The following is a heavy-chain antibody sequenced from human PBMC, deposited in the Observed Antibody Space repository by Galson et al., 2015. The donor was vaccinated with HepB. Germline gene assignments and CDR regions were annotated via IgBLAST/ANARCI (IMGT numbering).Heavy chain of an antibody. D-gene: IGHD6-19*01. CDR1: GGSISSYY. CDR3: ARVPPIGAVAAYYYYYMDV. CDR2: IYYSGST. V-gene: IGHV4-59*01. J-gene: IGHJ6*03. Sequence: LSLTCTVSGGSISSYYWSWIRQPPGKGPEWIGYIYYSGSTNYNPSLKSRVTISVDTSKNQFSLKLSSVTAADTAVYYCARVPPIGAVAAYYYYYMDVWGKGTTVTVSS.